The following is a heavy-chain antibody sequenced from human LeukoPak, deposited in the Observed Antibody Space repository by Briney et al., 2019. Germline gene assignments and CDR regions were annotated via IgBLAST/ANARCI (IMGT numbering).Heavy chain of an antibody. CDR1: GFTVSSND. J-gene: IGHJ4*02. Sequence: PGGALRLSCAASGFTVSSNDMSWVRQAPGKGLEWVSAIRDSGSSTHYADSVKGRFTTSRDNSKNTLFLQMNSLRAEDTAIYYCAKYGPQDSGSSHFDYWGQGALVTVSS. D-gene: IGHD1-26*01. CDR2: IRDSGSST. CDR3: AKYGPQDSGSSHFDY. V-gene: IGHV3-23*01.